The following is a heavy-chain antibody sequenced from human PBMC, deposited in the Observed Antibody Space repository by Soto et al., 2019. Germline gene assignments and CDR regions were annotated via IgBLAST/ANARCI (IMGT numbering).Heavy chain of an antibody. CDR3: AREPEYSSSESYFDY. V-gene: IGHV6-1*01. CDR2: TYYRSKWYN. D-gene: IGHD6-6*01. Sequence: PSQTLSLTCAISGDSVSSNSAAWNWIRQSPSRGLEWLGRTYYRSKWYNDYAVSVKSRITINPDTSKNQFSLKLSSVTAADTAVYYCAREPEYSSSESYFDYWGQGTLVTVSS. CDR1: GDSVSSNSAA. J-gene: IGHJ4*02.